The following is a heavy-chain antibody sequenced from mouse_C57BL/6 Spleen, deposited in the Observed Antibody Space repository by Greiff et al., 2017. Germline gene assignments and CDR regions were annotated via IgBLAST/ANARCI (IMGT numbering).Heavy chain of an antibody. CDR3: ARLHYYGSSWYFDV. CDR1: GYTFTSYW. CDR2: IDPSDSET. Sequence: QVQLQQPGAELVRPGSSVKLSCKASGYTFTSYWMHWVKQRPIQGLEWIGNIDPSDSETHYNQKFKDKATLTVDKSSSTAYMQLSSLTSEDSAVYYCARLHYYGSSWYFDVWGTGTTVTVSS. J-gene: IGHJ1*03. V-gene: IGHV1-52*01. D-gene: IGHD1-1*01.